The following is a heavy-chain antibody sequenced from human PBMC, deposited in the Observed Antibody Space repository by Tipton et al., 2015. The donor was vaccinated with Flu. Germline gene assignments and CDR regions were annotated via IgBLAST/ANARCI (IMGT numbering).Heavy chain of an antibody. V-gene: IGHV3-48*03. D-gene: IGHD4-17*01. CDR2: IGSTGSPT. Sequence: SLRLSCAASEFTFSNYWMSWVRQAPGKGLEWISHIGSTGSPTYFADSLKGRFSVSRDNARNSVSLLLTSLRAVDTAVYYCARGVTPASVTPLVYWGQGTLVTVSS. CDR1: EFTFSNYW. CDR3: ARGVTPASVTPLVY. J-gene: IGHJ4*02.